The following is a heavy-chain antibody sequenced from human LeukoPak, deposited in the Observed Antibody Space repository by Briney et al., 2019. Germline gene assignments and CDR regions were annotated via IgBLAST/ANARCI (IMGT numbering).Heavy chain of an antibody. D-gene: IGHD6-13*01. CDR1: GGSITSTNY. CDR2: VNLQGST. V-gene: IGHV4-4*02. Sequence: SETLSLTCGVSGGSITSTNYWTWVRQPPGKGLEWIGEVNLQGSTNYDPSLMGRVAISVDMSENHISLQLTSVTAADTAVYYCARVVGKYSSSWYYWGQGTLVTVSS. CDR3: ARVVGKYSSSWYY. J-gene: IGHJ4*02.